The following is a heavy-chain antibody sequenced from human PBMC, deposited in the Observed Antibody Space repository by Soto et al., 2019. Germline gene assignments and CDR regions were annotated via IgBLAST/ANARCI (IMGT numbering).Heavy chain of an antibody. V-gene: IGHV3-7*03. CDR1: GFIFSMYS. Sequence: GSLRLSCEVSGFIFSMYSMSWVRQTPGKGLEWVAKIPQDGVDGHYADAVKGRFTISRDNGKNSLYLQMNNLRAEDTAVYYCARDHLILSAHDFFYGSDVWGRGATVTVSS. CDR3: ARDHLILSAHDFFYGSDV. J-gene: IGHJ6*02. CDR2: IPQDGVDG. D-gene: IGHD2-8*02.